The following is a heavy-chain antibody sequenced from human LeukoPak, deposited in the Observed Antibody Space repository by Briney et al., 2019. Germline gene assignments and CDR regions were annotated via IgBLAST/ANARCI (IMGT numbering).Heavy chain of an antibody. CDR2: ISRSGSTK. Sequence: KPGGSLRLSCAASGFTFSDYYMNWIRQAPGKGLEWVSYISRSGSTKYYADSVKGRFTISRDNAKTSLYLQMNSLRAEDTAVYYCAREGATGAFDIWGQGTMVTVSS. V-gene: IGHV3-11*01. J-gene: IGHJ3*02. CDR1: GFTFSDYY. CDR3: AREGATGAFDI. D-gene: IGHD1-26*01.